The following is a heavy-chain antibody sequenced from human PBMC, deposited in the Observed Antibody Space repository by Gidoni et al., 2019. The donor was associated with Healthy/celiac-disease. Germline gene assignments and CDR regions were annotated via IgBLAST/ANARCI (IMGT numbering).Heavy chain of an antibody. CDR2: IVVGSGNT. J-gene: IGHJ6*02. Sequence: QMQLVQSGPEVKKPGTSVKVSCKASGFTFTSSAMQWVRQARGQRLEWIGWIVVGSGNTNYAQKFQERVTITRDMSTSTAYMELSSLRSEDTAVYYCAAAIVANYYYYGMDVWGQGTTVTVSS. V-gene: IGHV1-58*02. CDR1: GFTFTSSA. CDR3: AAAIVANYYYYGMDV. D-gene: IGHD5-12*01.